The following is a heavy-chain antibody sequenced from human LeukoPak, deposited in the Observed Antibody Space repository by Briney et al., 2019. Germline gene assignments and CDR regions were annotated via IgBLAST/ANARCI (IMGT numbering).Heavy chain of an antibody. CDR1: GGTFSSYA. Sequence: SVTVSCKASGGTFSSYAISWVRQAPGQGLEWMGGIIPIFGTANYAQKFQGRVTITADKSTSTAYMELSSLRSEDTAVYYCARAFGYYDSSGYYDIWGQGTMVTVSS. CDR2: IIPIFGTA. V-gene: IGHV1-69*06. J-gene: IGHJ3*02. CDR3: ARAFGYYDSSGYYDI. D-gene: IGHD3-22*01.